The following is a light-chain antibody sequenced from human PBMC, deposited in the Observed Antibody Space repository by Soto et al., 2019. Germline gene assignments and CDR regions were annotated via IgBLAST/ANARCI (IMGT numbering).Light chain of an antibody. J-gene: IGLJ2*01. CDR3: SSYAGSNNVV. CDR2: EVN. CDR1: SSDVGGYNY. Sequence: QSVLTQPPSASGSPGQSVTISCTGTSSDVGGYNYVSWYQQHPGKAPKLMIYEVNKRPSGLPDRFSGSKSGNTASLTVSGLQAEDEADYYCSSYAGSNNVVFGGGTKLTVL. V-gene: IGLV2-8*01.